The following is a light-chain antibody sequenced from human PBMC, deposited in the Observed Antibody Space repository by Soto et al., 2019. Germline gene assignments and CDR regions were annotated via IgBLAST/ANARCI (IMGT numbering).Light chain of an antibody. CDR1: SSDVGGYDY. Sequence: QSVLTQPRSVSGSPGQSVTISCTGTSSDVGGYDYVSWYQQHPGKAPKLMIYDVSKRPSGVPDRFSGSKSGNTASLTISGLQAEDEADYFCCSCAGSYTSPYIFGTGTKVTVL. J-gene: IGLJ1*01. V-gene: IGLV2-11*01. CDR2: DVS. CDR3: CSCAGSYTSPYI.